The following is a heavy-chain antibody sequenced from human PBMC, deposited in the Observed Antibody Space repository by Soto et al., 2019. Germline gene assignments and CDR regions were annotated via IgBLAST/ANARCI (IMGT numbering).Heavy chain of an antibody. D-gene: IGHD1-7*01. CDR1: GYTFTSYD. Sequence: ASVKLSCKASGYTFTSYDINWVRQATGQGLEWMGWMNPNSGNTGYAQKFQGRVTVTRNTSISTAYMELSSLRSEDTAVYYCARDNWNYGGPAFDIWGQGTMVTVSS. CDR3: ARDNWNYGGPAFDI. J-gene: IGHJ3*02. V-gene: IGHV1-8*01. CDR2: MNPNSGNT.